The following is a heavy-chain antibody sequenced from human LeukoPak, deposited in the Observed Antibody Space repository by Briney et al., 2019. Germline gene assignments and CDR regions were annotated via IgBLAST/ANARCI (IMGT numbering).Heavy chain of an antibody. V-gene: IGHV3-30*02. Sequence: GGSLRLSCAASGFTFSSYGIHWVRQAPGKGLEWVAFIQNDGINKFYADSVKGRFTISRDNSENTLYLQMNSLRTEDTAIYHCAKDEIQGVVGAGPGYWGQGTLVTVSS. CDR2: IQNDGINK. J-gene: IGHJ4*02. D-gene: IGHD1-26*01. CDR1: GFTFSSYG. CDR3: AKDEIQGVVGAGPGY.